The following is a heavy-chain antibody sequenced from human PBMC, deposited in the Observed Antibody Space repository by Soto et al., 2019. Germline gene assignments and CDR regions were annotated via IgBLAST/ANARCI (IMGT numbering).Heavy chain of an antibody. CDR1: GGSITSNAYY. Sequence: SETLSLTCTVSGGSITSNAYYWGWIRQPPGKGLEWLSYIYYSGSASYNPSLKSRVTMSVDTSKNQFSLKLSSVTAADTAVYYCARRPKRGSFAWCFDYWGQGTLVTVSS. D-gene: IGHD1-26*01. CDR3: ARRPKRGSFAWCFDY. CDR2: IYYSGSA. J-gene: IGHJ4*02. V-gene: IGHV4-39*01.